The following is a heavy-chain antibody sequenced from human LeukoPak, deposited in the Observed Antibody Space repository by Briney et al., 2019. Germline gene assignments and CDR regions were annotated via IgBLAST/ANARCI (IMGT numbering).Heavy chain of an antibody. CDR3: ARESWDIEGYNWFDP. D-gene: IGHD2-15*01. V-gene: IGHV4-59*12. CDR1: GGSISSYY. CDR2: VYYSGNT. J-gene: IGHJ5*02. Sequence: SETLSLTCTVSGGSISSYYWSWIRQPPGKGLEWIGYVYYSGNTNYNPSLKSRVTISVDTSKNQFSLQLNSVTPEDTAVYYCARESWDIEGYNWFDPWGQGTLVTVS.